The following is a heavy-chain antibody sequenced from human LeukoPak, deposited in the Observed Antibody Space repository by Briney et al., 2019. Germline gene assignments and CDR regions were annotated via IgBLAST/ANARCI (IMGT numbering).Heavy chain of an antibody. J-gene: IGHJ3*02. CDR3: ARGGSSGHDAFDI. CDR2: ISAYNGNT. CDR1: GYTFTGYY. V-gene: IGHV1-18*04. D-gene: IGHD6-19*01. Sequence: ASVKVSCKASGYTFTGYYMHWVRQVPGQGLEWMGWISAYNGNTNYAQKLQGRVTMTTDTSTSTAYMELRSLRSDDTAVYYCARGGSSGHDAFDIWGQGTMVTVSS.